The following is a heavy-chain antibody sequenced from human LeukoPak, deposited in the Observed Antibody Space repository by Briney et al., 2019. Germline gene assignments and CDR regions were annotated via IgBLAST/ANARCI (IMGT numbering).Heavy chain of an antibody. V-gene: IGHV3-23*01. J-gene: IGHJ3*02. CDR3: ATRPDATYYYDRLGAFDI. CDR1: GFTFSSYA. CDR2: ISGSGGST. Sequence: GGSLRLSCAASGFTFSSYAMSWVRQAPRKGLEWVSAISGSGGSTYYADSVTGRFTISRDNSKNTLYLQMNSLRAEDTAVYYCATRPDATYYYDRLGAFDIWGQGTMVTVSS. D-gene: IGHD3-22*01.